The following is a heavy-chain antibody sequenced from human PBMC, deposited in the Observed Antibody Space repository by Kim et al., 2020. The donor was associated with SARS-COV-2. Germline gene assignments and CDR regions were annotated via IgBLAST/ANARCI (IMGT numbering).Heavy chain of an antibody. J-gene: IGHJ4*02. CDR2: INHSGST. CDR1: GGSFSGYY. D-gene: IGHD5-12*01. CDR3: ARGLSIVATIGRYFDY. V-gene: IGHV4-34*01. Sequence: SETLSLTCAVYGGSFSGYYWSWIRQPPGKGLEWIGEINHSGSTNYNPSLKSRVTISVDTSKNQFSLKLSSVTAADTAVYYCARGLSIVATIGRYFDYWGQGTLVTVSS.